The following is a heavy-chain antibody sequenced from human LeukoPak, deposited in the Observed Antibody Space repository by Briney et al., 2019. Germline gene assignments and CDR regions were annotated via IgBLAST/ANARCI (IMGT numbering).Heavy chain of an antibody. D-gene: IGHD6-19*01. J-gene: IGHJ4*02. V-gene: IGHV3-23*01. CDR2: ISGGGGST. Sequence: PGGSLRLSCAASGFTFSSYAMSWVRQAPGKGLEWVSTISGGGGSTYCADSVKGRFTISRDNSKNTLYLQMNSLRAEDTAVFYCAKVASTSGWGPYYFDHWGQGTLVTVSS. CDR1: GFTFSSYA. CDR3: AKVASTSGWGPYYFDH.